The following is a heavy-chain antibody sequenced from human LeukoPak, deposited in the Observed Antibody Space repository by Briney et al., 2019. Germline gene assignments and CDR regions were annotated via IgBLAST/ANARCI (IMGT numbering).Heavy chain of an antibody. CDR3: AKTQNYDFWSGYSFDY. D-gene: IGHD3-3*01. CDR2: ISGSGGST. CDR1: GFTFSSYA. Sequence: GGSLRLSCAASGFTFSSYAMSWVRQAPGKGLEWVSAISGSGGSTYYADSVKGRFTISRGNSKNTLYLQMNSLRAEDTAVYYCAKTQNYDFWSGYSFDYWGQGTLVTVSS. V-gene: IGHV3-23*01. J-gene: IGHJ4*02.